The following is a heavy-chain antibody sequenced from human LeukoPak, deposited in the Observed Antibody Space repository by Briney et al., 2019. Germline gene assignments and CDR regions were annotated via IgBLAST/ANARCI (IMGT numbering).Heavy chain of an antibody. CDR3: AKVRNYYDSSGRYFDY. V-gene: IGHV3-48*01. Sequence: GGSLRLSCAASGFTFSSYNMNWVRQAPGKGLEWVSFISSSSSNIYYADSVKGRFTISRDNAKNTLYLQMNSLRAEDTAAYYCAKVRNYYDSSGRYFDYWGQGTLVTVSS. D-gene: IGHD3-22*01. CDR2: ISSSSSNI. J-gene: IGHJ4*02. CDR1: GFTFSSYN.